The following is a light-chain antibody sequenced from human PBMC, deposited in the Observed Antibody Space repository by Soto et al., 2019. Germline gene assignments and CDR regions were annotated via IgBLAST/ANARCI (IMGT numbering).Light chain of an antibody. V-gene: IGKV1-39*01. CDR1: QSISSY. CDR2: AAS. Sequence: DIQMTQSPSSLSASVGDRVTITCRASQSISSYLNWYQQKPGKAPKLLIYAASSLQSGVPSRFSGSGSGTEFTLTISSLQPEDFATYYCQQSDSTLSITGGQGTRLEIK. CDR3: QQSDSTLSIT. J-gene: IGKJ5*01.